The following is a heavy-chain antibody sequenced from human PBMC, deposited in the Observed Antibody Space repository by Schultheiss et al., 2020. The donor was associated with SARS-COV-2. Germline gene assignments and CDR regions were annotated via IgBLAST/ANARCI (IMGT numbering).Heavy chain of an antibody. D-gene: IGHD3-10*01. CDR2: IYPGDSDT. CDR1: GYSFTSYW. V-gene: IGHV5-51*01. Sequence: GESLKISCKGSGYSFTSYWIGWVRQMPGKGLEWMGIIYPGDSDTRYSPSFQGQVTISADKSISTAYLQWSSLKASDTAMYYCARHSSPRFYGSGSYGHWFDPWGQGTLVTVSS. J-gene: IGHJ5*02. CDR3: ARHSSPRFYGSGSYGHWFDP.